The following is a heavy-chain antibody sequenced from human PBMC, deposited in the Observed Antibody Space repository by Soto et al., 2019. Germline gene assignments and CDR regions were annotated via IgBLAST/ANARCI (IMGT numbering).Heavy chain of an antibody. CDR2: ISYDGSNK. D-gene: IGHD5-12*01. Sequence: WGSLRLSCAASGFTFTNYAILFFRHSPVKGLEWVSIISYDGSNKYYADSVKGRFTISRDNSKNTLYLQMNSLRAEDTAVYYCAKTRGYEPYYYGLDVWGQGTMVTVSS. V-gene: IGHV3-30*18. J-gene: IGHJ6*02. CDR3: AKTRGYEPYYYGLDV. CDR1: GFTFTNYA.